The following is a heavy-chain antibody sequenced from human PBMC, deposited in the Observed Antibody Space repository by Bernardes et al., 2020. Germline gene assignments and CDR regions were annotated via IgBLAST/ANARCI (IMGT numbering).Heavy chain of an antibody. CDR3: AGDPVPLGYCIGGSWGGDAFEL. CDR2: INPNSGGT. Sequence: ASVKVSCKASGYTFTGYYMHWVRQAPGQGLEWMGRINPNSGGTNYAQKFQGRVTMTRDTSISTAYMELSRLRSDDTAVYYCAGDPVPLGYCIGGSWGGDAFELWGQGAMVTVSS. J-gene: IGHJ3*01. CDR1: GYTFTGYY. D-gene: IGHD2-15*01. V-gene: IGHV1-2*06.